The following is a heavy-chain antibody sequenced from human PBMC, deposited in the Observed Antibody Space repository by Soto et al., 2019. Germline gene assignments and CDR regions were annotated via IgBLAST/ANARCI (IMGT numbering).Heavy chain of an antibody. Sequence: EVQLVESGGGVLRPGGSLRLSCAASGFTFDDYGMSWARQAPGKGLEWVSGVNWNGGSTGYADSVKGLFTISRDNAKNSLYLQMNSLRAEDTAFYYCVRGASLNFDYWGQGTLVTVSS. CDR1: GFTFDDYG. CDR3: VRGASLNFDY. J-gene: IGHJ4*02. CDR2: VNWNGGST. D-gene: IGHD1-26*01. V-gene: IGHV3-20*04.